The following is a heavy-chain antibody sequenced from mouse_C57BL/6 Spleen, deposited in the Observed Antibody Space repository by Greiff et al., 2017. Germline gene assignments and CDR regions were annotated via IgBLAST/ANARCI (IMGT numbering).Heavy chain of an antibody. CDR3: ARGDSNYLYWYFDV. D-gene: IGHD2-5*01. J-gene: IGHJ1*03. CDR1: GYTFTSYW. Sequence: VQLQQPGAELVKPGASVKLSCKASGYTFTSYWMQWVKQRPGQGLEWIGEIDPSDSYTNYNQKFKGKATLTVDTSSSTAYMQLSSLTSEDSAVYYCARGDSNYLYWYFDVWGTGTTVTVSS. CDR2: IDPSDSYT. V-gene: IGHV1-50*01.